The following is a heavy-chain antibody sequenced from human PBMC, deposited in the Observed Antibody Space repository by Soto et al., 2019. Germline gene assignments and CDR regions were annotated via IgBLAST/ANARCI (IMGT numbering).Heavy chain of an antibody. CDR3: ARGGAAGAINWFDP. J-gene: IGHJ5*02. Sequence: SETLSLTCTVSGDSITSYYWSWIRQPPGKGLEWIGYIFYIGSTNYNPSLNSRVTISVDTSSNQISLTLTSLTAADTAVYYCARGGAAGAINWFDPWGQGTLVTVPS. D-gene: IGHD6-13*01. CDR1: GDSITSYY. V-gene: IGHV4-59*01. CDR2: IFYIGST.